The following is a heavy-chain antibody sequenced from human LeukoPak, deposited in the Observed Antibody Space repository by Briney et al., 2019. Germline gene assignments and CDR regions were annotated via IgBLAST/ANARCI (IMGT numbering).Heavy chain of an antibody. J-gene: IGHJ4*02. CDR3: ARVGELPFDY. V-gene: IGHV3-48*01. D-gene: IGHD1-26*01. CDR2: IRSTGDT. CDR1: GFIFSQYS. Sequence: GSLRLSCAASGFIFSQYSINWVRQAPGKGLEWVSHIRSTGDTFYADSVKGRFTISRDNSKNTLYLQMNSLRAEDTAVYYCARVGELPFDYWGQGTLVTVSS.